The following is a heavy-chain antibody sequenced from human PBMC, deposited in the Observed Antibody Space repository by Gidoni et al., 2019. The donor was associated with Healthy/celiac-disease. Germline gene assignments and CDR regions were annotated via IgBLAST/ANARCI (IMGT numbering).Heavy chain of an antibody. J-gene: IGHJ4*02. Sequence: EVQLVESGGGLVKPGGSRRLPCAASGFPFSSYSMNWVRQAPGKGLEWVSSISSSSSYIYYADSVKGRFTISRDNAKNSLYLQMNSLRAEDTAVYYCARDSGDSSGYYLDYWGQGTLVTVSS. CDR1: GFPFSSYS. V-gene: IGHV3-21*01. D-gene: IGHD3-22*01. CDR3: ARDSGDSSGYYLDY. CDR2: ISSSSSYI.